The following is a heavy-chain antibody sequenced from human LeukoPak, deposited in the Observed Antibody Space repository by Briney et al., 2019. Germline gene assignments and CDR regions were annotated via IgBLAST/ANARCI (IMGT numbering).Heavy chain of an antibody. CDR2: ISGSGGST. D-gene: IGHD3-22*01. J-gene: IGHJ4*02. V-gene: IGHV3-23*01. CDR1: GFTFNNYG. Sequence: GGSLRLSCAASGFTFNNYGMGWVRQAPGKGLEWVSAISGSGGSTYYADSVKGRFTISRDNSKNTLYLQMNSLRAEDTAVYYCAKDPSYYYDSSGYYFASWIDYWGQGTLVTVSS. CDR3: AKDPSYYYDSSGYYFASWIDY.